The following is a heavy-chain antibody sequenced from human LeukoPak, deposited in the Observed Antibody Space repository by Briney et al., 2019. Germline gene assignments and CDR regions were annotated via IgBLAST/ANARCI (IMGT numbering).Heavy chain of an antibody. J-gene: IGHJ6*03. D-gene: IGHD6-6*01. CDR2: IYYSGST. V-gene: IGHV4-59*11. CDR3: ASSSSSHYYYYYMDV. CDR1: GGSISSHY. Sequence: SETLSLTCTVSGGSISSHYWSWIRQPPGKVLEWIGYIYYSGSTNYNPSLKSRVTISVDTSKNQFSLKLSSVTAADTAVYYRASSSSSHYYYYYMDVWGKGTTVTVSS.